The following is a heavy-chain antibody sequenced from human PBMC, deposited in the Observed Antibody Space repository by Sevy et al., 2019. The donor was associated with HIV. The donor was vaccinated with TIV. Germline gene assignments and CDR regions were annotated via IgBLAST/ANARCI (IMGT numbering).Heavy chain of an antibody. D-gene: IGHD3-22*01. J-gene: IGHJ3*02. V-gene: IGHV3-9*01. CDR3: AKDRAYYYDSSGFNDAFDI. CDR2: ISRNSGSI. Sequence: GGSLRLSCAASGFTFDDYDMHWVRQAPGKGLEWVSGISRNSGSIGYADSVKGRFTISRDNAKNSLYLQMNSLRAEDTALYYCAKDRAYYYDSSGFNDAFDIWGQGTMVTVSS. CDR1: GFTFDDYD.